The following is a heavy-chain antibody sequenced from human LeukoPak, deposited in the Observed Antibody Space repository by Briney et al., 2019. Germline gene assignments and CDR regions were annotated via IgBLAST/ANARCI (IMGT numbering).Heavy chain of an antibody. V-gene: IGHV3-11*04. Sequence: GGSLRLSCAASGFTFSDYYMSWIRQAPGKGLEWVSYISSSSSTIYYADSVKGRFTISRDNAKNSLYLQMNSLRAEDTAVYYCAREEKYSSSWMGYWGQGTLVTVSS. CDR2: ISSSSSTI. CDR1: GFTFSDYY. J-gene: IGHJ4*02. CDR3: AREEKYSSSWMGY. D-gene: IGHD6-13*01.